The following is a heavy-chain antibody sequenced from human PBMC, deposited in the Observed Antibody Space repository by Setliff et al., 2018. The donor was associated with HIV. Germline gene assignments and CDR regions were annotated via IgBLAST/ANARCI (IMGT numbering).Heavy chain of an antibody. CDR1: GFTFSTYS. CDR3: AKDSARYSSGWYYFDY. Sequence: GGSLRLSCEASGFTFSTYSMNWVRQAPGKGLEWVASISSSSRSKYYADSVKGRFTISRDNAKNSLYLQMNSLTAEDTAVYYCAKDSARYSSGWYYFDYWGQGTLVTVSS. V-gene: IGHV3-21*01. CDR2: ISSSSRSK. D-gene: IGHD6-19*01. J-gene: IGHJ4*02.